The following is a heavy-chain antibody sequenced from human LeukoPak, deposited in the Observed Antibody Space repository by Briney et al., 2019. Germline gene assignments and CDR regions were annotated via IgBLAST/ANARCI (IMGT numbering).Heavy chain of an antibody. Sequence: SETLSLTCAVYGGSFSGYYWSWIRQPPGKGLEWIGEINHSGSTNYNPSLKSRVTISVDTSKNQFSLKLSSVTAADTAVYYCARARYSRGWYFSDYYYYGMDVWGQGTTVTVSS. J-gene: IGHJ6*02. V-gene: IGHV4-34*01. CDR1: GGSFSGYY. CDR3: ARARYSRGWYFSDYYYYGMDV. D-gene: IGHD6-19*01. CDR2: INHSGST.